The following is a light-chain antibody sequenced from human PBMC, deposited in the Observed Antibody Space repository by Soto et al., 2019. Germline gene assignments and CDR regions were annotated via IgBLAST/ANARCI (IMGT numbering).Light chain of an antibody. CDR1: RSVSTTY. Sequence: EIVLTQSPGTLSLSPGERATLSCRASRSVSTTYLAWYQQRPGQAPRLLIYGASSRATGIPDRFSGSGSGTDFTLTISRLEPEDFAVYYCQQYAGSPLAFGGGTKVEIK. CDR2: GAS. CDR3: QQYAGSPLA. J-gene: IGKJ4*01. V-gene: IGKV3-20*01.